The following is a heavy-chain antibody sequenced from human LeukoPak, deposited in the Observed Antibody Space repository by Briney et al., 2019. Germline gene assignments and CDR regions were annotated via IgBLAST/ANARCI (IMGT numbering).Heavy chain of an antibody. V-gene: IGHV1-2*02. D-gene: IGHD3-10*01. CDR1: GYTFTGYY. Sequence: ASVKVSCKASGYTFTGYYMHWVRQAPGQGLEWMGWINPNSGGTNYAQKFQGRVTMTRDTSISTAYMELSRLRPDDTAVYYCARDQRGSGGLDYWGQGTLVTVSS. CDR2: INPNSGGT. CDR3: ARDQRGSGGLDY. J-gene: IGHJ4*02.